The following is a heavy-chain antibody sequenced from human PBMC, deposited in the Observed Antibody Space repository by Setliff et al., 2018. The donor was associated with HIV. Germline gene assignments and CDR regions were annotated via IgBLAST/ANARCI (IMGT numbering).Heavy chain of an antibody. CDR2: VYPRDSKA. D-gene: IGHD3-16*01. V-gene: IGHV5-51*01. Sequence: GESLKISCQGSGYSFTTYYIGWVRQMPGKGLEWMGLVYPRDSKAQYSPSFEGQVTFSVDTSISTAYLQWSSLKASDTAFYYCARFYGSYDVGGFDIWGQGTKVTVSS. J-gene: IGHJ3*02. CDR1: GYSFTTYY. CDR3: ARFYGSYDVGGFDI.